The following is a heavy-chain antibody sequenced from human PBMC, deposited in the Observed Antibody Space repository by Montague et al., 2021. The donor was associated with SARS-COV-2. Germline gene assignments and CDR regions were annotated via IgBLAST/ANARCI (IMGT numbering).Heavy chain of an antibody. CDR3: AKKKYYYVGGDLYGWFDA. CDR1: GDSFTSSTYY. Sequence: SETLSLTCTASGDSFTSSTYYWGWIRQPPGKGLEWIGNMYTSGSTHFNPSLKSRATISVDSSKNQFSLKLSSVTAADTAVYYCAKKKYYYVGGDLYGWFDAWGQGALVTVSS. D-gene: IGHD3-10*02. J-gene: IGHJ5*02. V-gene: IGHV4-39*01. CDR2: MYTSGST.